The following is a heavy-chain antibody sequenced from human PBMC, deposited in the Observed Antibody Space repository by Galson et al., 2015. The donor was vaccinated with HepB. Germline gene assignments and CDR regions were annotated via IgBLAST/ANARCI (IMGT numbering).Heavy chain of an antibody. Sequence: SVKVSCKASGYTFTRYDMHWVRQAPGQRLEWMGWINAGNGNTKYSQKFQGRVTITRDTSASTAYMELSSLRSEDTAVYHCTRVLIVASINGPYYYGMDVWGQGTTVTVSS. CDR2: INAGNGNT. CDR3: TRVLIVASINGPYYYGMDV. D-gene: IGHD5-12*01. V-gene: IGHV1-3*01. J-gene: IGHJ6*02. CDR1: GYTFTRYD.